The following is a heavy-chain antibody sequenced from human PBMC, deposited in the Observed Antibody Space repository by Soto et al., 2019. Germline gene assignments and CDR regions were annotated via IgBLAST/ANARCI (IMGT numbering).Heavy chain of an antibody. CDR2: ISGSGGRT. D-gene: IGHD3-3*01. CDR1: EFTFSSYA. J-gene: IGHJ3*02. Sequence: SLRLSCAASEFTFSSYAMSWVLKTPVKWLEWVSAISGSGGRTYYADSVKGRFTISRDNSKNTLYLQMNSLRAEDTAVYYCAKDVARFLEWLLHAFDIWGQGTMVTVSS. CDR3: AKDVARFLEWLLHAFDI. V-gene: IGHV3-23*01.